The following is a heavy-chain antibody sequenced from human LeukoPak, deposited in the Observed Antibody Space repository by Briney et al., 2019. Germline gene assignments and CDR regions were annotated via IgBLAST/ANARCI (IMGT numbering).Heavy chain of an antibody. V-gene: IGHV1-2*02. CDR2: INPNSGGT. J-gene: IGHJ4*02. Sequence: ASVKVSCKASGYTFTGYYMHWVRQAPGQGLEWMGWINPNSGGTNYAQKFQGRVTMTRDTSISTAYMELSRLRSDDTAVYYCARERGDSSGYYSGYFDYWGQGTPVTVSS. CDR1: GYTFTGYY. CDR3: ARERGDSSGYYSGYFDY. D-gene: IGHD3-22*01.